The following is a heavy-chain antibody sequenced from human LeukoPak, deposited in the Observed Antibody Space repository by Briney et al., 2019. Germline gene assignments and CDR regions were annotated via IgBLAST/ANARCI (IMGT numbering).Heavy chain of an antibody. D-gene: IGHD2-15*01. CDR1: GGSVSSGSYY. CDR2: IYYSGST. CDR3: ARGMVVVAAKDY. Sequence: PSETLSLTCTASGGSVSSGSYYWSWIRQSPGKGLEWIGYIYYSGSTNYNPSLKSRVTISVDTSKNQFSLKLSSVTAADTAVYYCARGMVVVAAKDYWGQGTLVTVSS. V-gene: IGHV4-61*01. J-gene: IGHJ4*02.